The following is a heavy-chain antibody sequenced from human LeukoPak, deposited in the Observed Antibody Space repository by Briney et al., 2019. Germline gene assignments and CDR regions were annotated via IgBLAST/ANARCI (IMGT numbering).Heavy chain of an antibody. CDR1: GYSFTSYW. D-gene: IGHD3-10*01. J-gene: IGHJ6*02. Sequence: GESLKISCQGSGYSFTSYWIGWVRQMPGKGLEWMGIIYPGDSDTRYSPSFQGQVTISADKSISTAYLQWSSLKASDTAMYYCARLPPYGSGSPNYYYGMDVWGQGTTVTVSS. CDR3: ARLPPYGSGSPNYYYGMDV. CDR2: IYPGDSDT. V-gene: IGHV5-51*01.